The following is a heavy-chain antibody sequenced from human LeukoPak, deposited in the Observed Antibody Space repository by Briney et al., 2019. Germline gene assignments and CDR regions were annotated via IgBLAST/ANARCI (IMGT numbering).Heavy chain of an antibody. CDR1: GFTFSSYA. CDR2: ISGSGGST. Sequence: PGGSLRLSCAASGFTFSSYAMSWVRQAPGKGLEWVSAISGSGGSTYYADSVKGRFTISRDNSKNTLYLQMNSLRAEDTAVYYCARCRSSTSCYTHFDYWGQGTLVTVSS. D-gene: IGHD2-2*02. J-gene: IGHJ4*02. V-gene: IGHV3-23*01. CDR3: ARCRSSTSCYTHFDY.